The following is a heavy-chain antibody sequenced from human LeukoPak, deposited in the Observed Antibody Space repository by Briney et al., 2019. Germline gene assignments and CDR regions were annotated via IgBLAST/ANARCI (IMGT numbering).Heavy chain of an antibody. D-gene: IGHD1-26*01. J-gene: IGHJ4*02. CDR2: ISWNSGSI. CDR1: GFTFDDYA. Sequence: GGSLRLSCAASGFTFDDYAMHWVRQAPGKGLEWVSGISWNSGSIGYADSVKGRFTISRDNAKNSLYLQMNSLRAEDTAVYYCARRSSGSGDYWGQGTLVTVSS. V-gene: IGHV3-9*01. CDR3: ARRSSGSGDY.